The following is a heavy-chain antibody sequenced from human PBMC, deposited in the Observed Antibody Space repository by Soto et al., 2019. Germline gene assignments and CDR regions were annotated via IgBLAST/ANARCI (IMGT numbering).Heavy chain of an antibody. CDR3: ARRADLDTAMSEYYYYYYGMDV. Sequence: QLQLQESGPGLVKPSETLSLTCTVSGGSISSSSYYWGWIHQPPGKGLEWIGSIYYSGSTYYNPSLKSRVTISVDTSKNQFSLKLSSVTAADTAVYYCARRADLDTAMSEYYYYYYGMDVWGQGTTVTVSS. V-gene: IGHV4-39*01. J-gene: IGHJ6*02. D-gene: IGHD5-18*01. CDR2: IYYSGST. CDR1: GGSISSSSYY.